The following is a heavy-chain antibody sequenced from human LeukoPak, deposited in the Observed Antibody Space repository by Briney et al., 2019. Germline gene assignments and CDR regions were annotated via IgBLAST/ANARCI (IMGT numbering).Heavy chain of an antibody. Sequence: PSETLSLTCSVFGGSISGSSYNWGWIRPPPGKGLEWIGIMYYSGSTNYNPSLKSRVTISVDTSKNQFSLKLSSVTAADTAVYYCARLPSYGGNDYYYYMDVWGKGTTVTVSS. V-gene: IGHV4-39*01. CDR3: ARLPSYGGNDYYYYMDV. CDR2: MYYSGST. D-gene: IGHD4-23*01. J-gene: IGHJ6*03. CDR1: GGSISGSSYN.